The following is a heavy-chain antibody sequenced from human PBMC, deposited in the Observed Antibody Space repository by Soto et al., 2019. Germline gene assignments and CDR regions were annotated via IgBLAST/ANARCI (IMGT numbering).Heavy chain of an antibody. V-gene: IGHV4-59*08. D-gene: IGHD2-21*01. CDR2: IYYAGTT. Sequence: SETLSLTCTVSGGXFSPNYWAWIRQPPGKGLEWIGYIYYAGTTSYNPSLKSRVSITLETSKSQFSLRLTSVTASDTAVYYCARLGAYYPSLDPWGQGTVVTXSS. CDR3: ARLGAYYPSLDP. J-gene: IGHJ5*02. CDR1: GGXFSPNY.